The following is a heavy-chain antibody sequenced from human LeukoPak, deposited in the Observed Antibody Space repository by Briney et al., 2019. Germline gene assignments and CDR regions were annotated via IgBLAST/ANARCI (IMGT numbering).Heavy chain of an antibody. CDR2: IYYSGST. CDR1: GASISNYY. D-gene: IGHD3-3*01. Sequence: SETLSLTCTVSGASISNYYWSWIRQPPGKGLEWIGYIYYSGSTNYNPSLKSRVTISIDTSKNQFSLKLSSVTAADTAVYYCVAYDAGRNWLDPWGQGTLVTVSS. CDR3: VAYDAGRNWLDP. J-gene: IGHJ5*02. V-gene: IGHV4-59*01.